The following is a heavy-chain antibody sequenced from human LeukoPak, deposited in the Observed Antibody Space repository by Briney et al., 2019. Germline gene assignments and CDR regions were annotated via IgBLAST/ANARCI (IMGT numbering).Heavy chain of an antibody. CDR3: ARFPVRRYFDL. CDR2: LYYSGST. Sequence: PSEPLSLTCTVTGGSTSTHYWSWIRQPPGKGLEWIGYLYYSGSTNYNPSLKGRVTISGDTSKNQFSLKLSSVTAADTAVYYCARFPVRRYFDLWGRGTLVTVSS. J-gene: IGHJ2*01. CDR1: GGSTSTHY. V-gene: IGHV4-59*11.